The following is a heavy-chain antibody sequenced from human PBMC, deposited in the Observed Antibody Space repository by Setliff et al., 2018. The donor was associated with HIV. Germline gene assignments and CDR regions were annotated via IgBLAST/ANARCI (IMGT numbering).Heavy chain of an antibody. CDR2: IYTSGNT. J-gene: IGHJ6*03. CDR1: GDSVNSYNSY. D-gene: IGHD4-17*01. Sequence: SETLSLTCKVSGDSVNSYNSYWSWIRQHPGTGLEWIGHIYTSGNTNHNPSLKSRVTISVDTSENQFSLKLSSVTAADTAVYYCARGNSRRLRVHYYYYYMDVWGKGTTVTVSS. CDR3: ARGNSRRLRVHYYYYYMDV. V-gene: IGHV4-61*01.